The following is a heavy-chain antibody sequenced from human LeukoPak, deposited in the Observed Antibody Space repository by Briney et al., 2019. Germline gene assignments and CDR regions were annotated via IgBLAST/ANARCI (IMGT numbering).Heavy chain of an antibody. CDR3: ARLLDNDSSGHPDTFDI. Sequence: PSETLSLTCTVSGGSISSHYWSWIRQPPGKGLEWIGYIYYNGNTKYNPSLQRRVTISVDTSKNHFSLKLTSVTAGDAAVYSCARLLDNDSSGHPDTFDIWGLGTVVTVSS. D-gene: IGHD3-22*01. CDR1: GGSISSHY. CDR2: IYYNGNT. J-gene: IGHJ3*02. V-gene: IGHV4-59*11.